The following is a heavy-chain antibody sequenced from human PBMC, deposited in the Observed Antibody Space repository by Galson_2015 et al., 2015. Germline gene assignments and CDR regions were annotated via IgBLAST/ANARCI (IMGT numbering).Heavy chain of an antibody. V-gene: IGHV5-10-1*01. CDR1: GYSFSNNW. CDR3: ARLGGGDRLDP. Sequence: QSGAEVKKPGESLRNSCTGSGYSFSNNWITWVRQMPGKGLEWMGRIDPSDSYTDYSPSFRGHVTISTDKSISTAYLQWSRLKASDAAMYYCARLGGGDRLDPWGQGTLVTVSS. D-gene: IGHD2-21*02. CDR2: IDPSDSYT. J-gene: IGHJ5*02.